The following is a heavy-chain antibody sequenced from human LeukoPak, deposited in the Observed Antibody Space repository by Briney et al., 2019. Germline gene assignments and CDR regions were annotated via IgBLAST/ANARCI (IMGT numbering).Heavy chain of an antibody. J-gene: IGHJ4*02. CDR2: IKSKTDGGTT. CDR3: TTDLITFGGVIVDY. D-gene: IGHD3-16*02. Sequence: GGCLRLSFSASGFTFSNAWMSSVRQAPGKGVGWAGRIKSKTDGGTTDYAAPVKGRFTTSTDDSNNTLYLQMPSLKTEDTAAYYCTTDLITFGGVIVDYWGQGTLVTVSS. V-gene: IGHV3-15*01. CDR1: GFTFSNAW.